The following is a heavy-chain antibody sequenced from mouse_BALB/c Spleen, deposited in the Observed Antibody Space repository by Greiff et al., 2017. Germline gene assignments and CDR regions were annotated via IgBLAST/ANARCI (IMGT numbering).Heavy chain of an antibody. CDR1: GYTFTDYA. CDR2: ISTYYGNT. CDR3: AIDGYYVIDYYAMDY. D-gene: IGHD2-3*01. J-gene: IGHJ4*01. Sequence: QVQLQQSGPELVRPGVSVKISCKGSGYTFTDYAMHWVKQSHAKSLEWIGVISTYYGNTNYNQKFKGKATMTVDKSSSTAYMELARLTSEDSAIYYCAIDGYYVIDYYAMDYWGQGTSVTVSS. V-gene: IGHV1-67*01.